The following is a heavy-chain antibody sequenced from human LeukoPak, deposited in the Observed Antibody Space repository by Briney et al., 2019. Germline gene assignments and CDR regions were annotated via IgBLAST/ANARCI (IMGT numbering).Heavy chain of an antibody. Sequence: SETLSLTCTVSGGSISSYYWSWIRQPLGKGLEWIGHIYYSGSTNYNPSLKSRVTISVDTSKNQFSLKLSSVTAADTAVYYCARVMVRGVIPWFDPWGQGTLVTVSS. V-gene: IGHV4-59*01. CDR2: IYYSGST. D-gene: IGHD3-10*01. J-gene: IGHJ5*02. CDR3: ARVMVRGVIPWFDP. CDR1: GGSISSYY.